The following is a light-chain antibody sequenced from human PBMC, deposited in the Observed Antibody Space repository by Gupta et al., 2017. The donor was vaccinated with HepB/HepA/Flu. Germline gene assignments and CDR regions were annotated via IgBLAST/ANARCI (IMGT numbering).Light chain of an antibody. CDR2: GAS. Sequence: DIQMTQSPSSLSASVGDRVSITCRANQSITTYLSWYQQKPGKAPNLLIFGASTLQSGVPSRFSGSGSVRDFTLTISSLQPEDFATYYCQQSYILPWTFGQGTKVEIK. J-gene: IGKJ1*01. CDR3: QQSYILPWT. V-gene: IGKV1-39*01. CDR1: QSITTY.